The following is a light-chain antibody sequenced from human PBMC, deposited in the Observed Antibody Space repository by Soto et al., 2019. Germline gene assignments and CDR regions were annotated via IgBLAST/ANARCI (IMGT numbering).Light chain of an antibody. Sequence: QSVLTQPASVSGSPGQSITISCAGNSSEVGGYNYVSWYQQHPGKAPKLMIYDVSNRPSGVSNRFSGSKSGNTASLTISGLQAEDETDYYCCSYTSNNTYVFGTGTKVTVL. CDR1: SSEVGGYNY. V-gene: IGLV2-14*01. J-gene: IGLJ1*01. CDR3: CSYTSNNTYV. CDR2: DVS.